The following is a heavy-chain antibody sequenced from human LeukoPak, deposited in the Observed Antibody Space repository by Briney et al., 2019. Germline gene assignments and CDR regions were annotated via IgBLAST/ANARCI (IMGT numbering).Heavy chain of an antibody. CDR1: GFSFSSYW. CDR2: INSDGSST. V-gene: IGHV3-74*01. D-gene: IGHD5-12*01. Sequence: GGSLRLSCAASGFSFSSYWMHWVRQAPGKGLVWVSRINSDGSSTIYADSVKGRFTISRDNAKNTLYLQMNSLRAEDTALYYCTRGYVGIDYWGQGTLVIVSS. J-gene: IGHJ4*02. CDR3: TRGYVGIDY.